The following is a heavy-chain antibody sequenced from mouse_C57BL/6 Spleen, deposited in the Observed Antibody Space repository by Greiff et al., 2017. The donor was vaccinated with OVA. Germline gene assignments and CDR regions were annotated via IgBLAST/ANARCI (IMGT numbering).Heavy chain of an antibody. J-gene: IGHJ2*01. CDR2: INPSSGYT. V-gene: IGHV1-7*01. Sequence: QVQLKQSGAELAKPGASVKLSCKASGYTFTSYWMHWVKQRPGQGLEWIGYINPSSGYTKYNQKFKGKATLTVDTSSSPAYMQLSSLTSEDSAVYFCARPGDYWGQGTTLTVSS. CDR3: ARPGDY. CDR1: GYTFTSYW.